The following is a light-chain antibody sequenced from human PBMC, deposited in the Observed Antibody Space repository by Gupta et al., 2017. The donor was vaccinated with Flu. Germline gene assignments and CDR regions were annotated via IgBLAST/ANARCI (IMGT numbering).Light chain of an antibody. CDR2: GAS. CDR3: QQDGSSPLA. V-gene: IGKV3-20*01. CDR1: QSVSSSY. J-gene: IGKJ4*01. Sequence: PGERATLSCRASQSVSSSYLAWYQQKPGQAPRLLIYGASSRATGIPDRFSGSGSGTDFTLTISRLEPEDFAVYYCQQDGSSPLAFGGGTKVEIK.